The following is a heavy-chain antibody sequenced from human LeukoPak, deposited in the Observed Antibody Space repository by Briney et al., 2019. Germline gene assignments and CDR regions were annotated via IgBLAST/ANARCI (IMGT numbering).Heavy chain of an antibody. CDR3: ARGRIPMDCSSTSCYFIDYGMDV. CDR1: GYTSTSYD. CDR2: MNPNSGNT. D-gene: IGHD2-2*01. V-gene: IGHV1-8*01. J-gene: IGHJ6*02. Sequence: ASVKVSCTASGYTSTSYDINWVRQATGQGLEWMGWMNPNSGNTGYAQKSQGRVTMTRNTSISTAYMELSSLRSEDTAVYYCARGRIPMDCSSTSCYFIDYGMDVWGQGTTVTVSS.